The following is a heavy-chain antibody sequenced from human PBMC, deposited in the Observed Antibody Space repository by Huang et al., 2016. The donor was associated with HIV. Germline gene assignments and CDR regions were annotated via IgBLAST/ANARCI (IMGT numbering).Heavy chain of an antibody. CDR2: ISVYNRNT. CDR3: ARGGGIQLWLLGYYYMDV. D-gene: IGHD5-18*01. V-gene: IGHV1-18*01. CDR1: GYTFSSFG. J-gene: IGHJ6*03. Sequence: QVQLVQSGAEVKKPGASVKVSCKASGYTFSSFGISWVRQAPGQGLEWVGWISVYNRNTKIAQNFQGRLTMTTDASTSTAYMELRRLRSDDTAVYYCARGGGIQLWLLGYYYMDVWGNGTTVTVSS.